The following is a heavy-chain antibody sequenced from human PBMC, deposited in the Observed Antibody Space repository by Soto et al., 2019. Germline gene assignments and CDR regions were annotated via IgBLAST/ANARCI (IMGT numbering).Heavy chain of an antibody. J-gene: IGHJ3*02. Sequence: GGSLRLSCAASGFTFSSYWMSWVRQAPGKGLEWVANIKQDGSEKYYVDSVKGRFTISRDNAKNSLYLQMNGLRAEDTAVYYCARDRRYCSSTSCPPLGAFEIWGQGTMVTVSS. CDR3: ARDRRYCSSTSCPPLGAFEI. CDR2: IKQDGSEK. D-gene: IGHD2-2*01. CDR1: GFTFSSYW. V-gene: IGHV3-7*03.